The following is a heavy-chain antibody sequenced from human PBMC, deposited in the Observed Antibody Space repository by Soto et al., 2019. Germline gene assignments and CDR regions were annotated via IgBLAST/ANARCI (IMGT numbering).Heavy chain of an antibody. Sequence: EVQLVESGGGLVQPGGSLRLSCAASGFTFSYAAVHWVRQPTGKGLEWVSVIGSAGDTYYPGSVKGRFTISRENAKNSLYLQMNSLRAEDTAVYYCARGYLGSFDYWGQGTLVTVSS. V-gene: IGHV3-13*01. CDR1: GFTFSYAA. J-gene: IGHJ4*02. CDR3: ARGYLGSFDY. CDR2: IGSAGDT. D-gene: IGHD7-27*01.